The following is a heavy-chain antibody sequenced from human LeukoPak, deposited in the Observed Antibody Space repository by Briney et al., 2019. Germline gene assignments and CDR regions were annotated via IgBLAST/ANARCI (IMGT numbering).Heavy chain of an antibody. Sequence: GASVKVSCKASGYTFTSYDINWVRQATGQGLEWMGRMNPNSGNTGYAQKFQGRVTMTRNTSISTAYMELSSLRSEDTAVYYCARALGGSGSYSLDYWGQGTLVTVSS. V-gene: IGHV1-8*01. CDR2: MNPNSGNT. CDR1: GYTFTSYD. J-gene: IGHJ4*02. D-gene: IGHD3-10*01. CDR3: ARALGGSGSYSLDY.